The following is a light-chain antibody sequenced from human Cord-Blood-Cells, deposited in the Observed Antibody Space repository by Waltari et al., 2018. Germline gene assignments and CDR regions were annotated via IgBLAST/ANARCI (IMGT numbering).Light chain of an antibody. J-gene: IGKJ4*01. Sequence: DIVMTQSPDSLAVSLGERATINCKSSQSVLYSSHNKHYLSWYQQKTGQPPKLLIYWASTRESGVPDRFSGSGSGTDFTLTISSLQAEDVAVYYCQQYYSTPLTFGGGTKVEIK. CDR3: QQYYSTPLT. CDR2: WAS. CDR1: QSVLYSSHNKHY. V-gene: IGKV4-1*01.